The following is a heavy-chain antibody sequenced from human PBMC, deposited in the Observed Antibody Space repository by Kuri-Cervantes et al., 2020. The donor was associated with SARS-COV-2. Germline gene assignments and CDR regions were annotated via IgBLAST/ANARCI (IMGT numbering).Heavy chain of an antibody. V-gene: IGHV3-21*01. CDR1: GFTFSSYS. Sequence: GESLKISCAASGFTFSSYSMNWVRQAPGKGLEWVSSISSSSSYIYYADSVKGRFTISRDNAKNSLYLQMNSLRAEDTAVYYCAKTEEGQGFWSGDYYYYHYGVDVWGQGPTVTVSS. CDR2: ISSSSSYI. CDR3: AKTEEGQGFWSGDYYYYHYGVDV. J-gene: IGHJ6*02. D-gene: IGHD3-3*01.